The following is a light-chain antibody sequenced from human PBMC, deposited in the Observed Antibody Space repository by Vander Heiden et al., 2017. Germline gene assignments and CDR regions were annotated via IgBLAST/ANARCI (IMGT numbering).Light chain of an antibody. CDR1: QYMRNY. J-gene: IGKJ1*01. CDR3: QQTYSTFRT. V-gene: IGKV1-39*01. CDR2: AAS. Sequence: DVQMTQSPSSLSASEEDRVTISCRASQYMRNYLNWYQQKPGRAPKLLISAASILQSGVPSRFNGSGSGTYFTLTITNLQPEDFATYYCQQTYSTFRTFGQGTKVEIK.